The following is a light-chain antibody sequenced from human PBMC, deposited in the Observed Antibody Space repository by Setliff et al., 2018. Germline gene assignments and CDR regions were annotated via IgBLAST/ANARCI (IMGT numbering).Light chain of an antibody. V-gene: IGLV2-11*01. CDR3: CSHTTSSSWV. Sequence: QSALAQPRSVSGSPGQSVTISCTGTSSDVGGYNYVSWYQQRPGKAPKLMIFDVSRRPSGVPDRFSGSKSGNTASLTISGLQAEDEADYYCCSHTTSSSWVFGGGTKVTVL. CDR1: SSDVGGYNY. J-gene: IGLJ3*02. CDR2: DVS.